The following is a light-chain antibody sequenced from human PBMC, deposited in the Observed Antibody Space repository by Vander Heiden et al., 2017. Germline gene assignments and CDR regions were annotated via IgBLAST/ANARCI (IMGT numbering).Light chain of an antibody. CDR3: RSYTSSSTLGV. J-gene: IGLJ1*01. CDR1: SSDVGGYNY. CDR2: EVS. V-gene: IGLV2-14*01. Sequence: QSALTQPASVSGSPGQSITISCTGTSSDVGGYNYVSWYQQHPGKAPYLMIYEVSNRPSGVSHRFSGSKSGNTASLTISGLQAEDEADYYCRSYTSSSTLGVFGTGTKVTVL.